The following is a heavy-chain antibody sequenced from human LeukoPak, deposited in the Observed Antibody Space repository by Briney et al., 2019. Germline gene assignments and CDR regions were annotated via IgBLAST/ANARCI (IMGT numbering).Heavy chain of an antibody. Sequence: SETLSLTCTVSGGSISSYYWSWIRQPPGEGLEWIGYIYYSGSTNYNPSLKSRVTISIDTSKNQFSLKLSSVTAADTAVYYCARGRGYSYGYGLGYYFDYWGQGTLVTVSS. CDR3: ARGRGYSYGYGLGYYFDY. D-gene: IGHD5-18*01. J-gene: IGHJ4*02. CDR2: IYYSGST. CDR1: GGSISSYY. V-gene: IGHV4-59*01.